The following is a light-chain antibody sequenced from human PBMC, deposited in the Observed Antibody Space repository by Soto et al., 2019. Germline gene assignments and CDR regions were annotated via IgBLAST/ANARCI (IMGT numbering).Light chain of an antibody. CDR2: DAS. Sequence: DIQMTQSPSSLSASVGDRVTITCQASQDISNYLNWYQQKPGKAPKLLIYDASNLERGVPSRFSGSGSGTDFTFTISSLQLEDIATYYCQQYDNLPSLTFGGGTKVEIK. CDR1: QDISNY. V-gene: IGKV1-33*01. CDR3: QQYDNLPSLT. J-gene: IGKJ4*01.